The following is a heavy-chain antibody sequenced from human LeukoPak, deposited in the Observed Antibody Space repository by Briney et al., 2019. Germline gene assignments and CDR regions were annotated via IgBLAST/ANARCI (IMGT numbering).Heavy chain of an antibody. CDR1: GYTFASYY. D-gene: IGHD2-2*01. V-gene: IGHV1-46*03. J-gene: IGHJ4*02. CDR2: INSGGGST. CDR3: ARVYYCTSTSCYGPQYYFDF. Sequence: ASVKVSCKASGYTFASYYVHWVRQAPGQGLEWLGIINSGGGSTNYAQSFQGRVTLTRDTSTYTVYMELSSLRSEDTAVYYCARVYYCTSTSCYGPQYYFDFWGQGTLVTVSS.